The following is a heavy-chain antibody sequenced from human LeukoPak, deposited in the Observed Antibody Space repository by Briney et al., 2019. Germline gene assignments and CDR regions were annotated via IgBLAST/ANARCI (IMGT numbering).Heavy chain of an antibody. V-gene: IGHV3-30-3*01. J-gene: IGHJ4*02. CDR2: ISYDGSKK. CDR1: GFTFSSYN. CDR3: GRGADWELGDYFGF. Sequence: GGSLRLSCAASGFTFSSYNMDWVRQAPSKGLEGVAGISYDGSKKYYADSVKGRFTVSRDTSSNTLYLQMNSLRPEDTAVFHCGRGADWELGDYFGFGGQGTLVTVSS. D-gene: IGHD1-7*01.